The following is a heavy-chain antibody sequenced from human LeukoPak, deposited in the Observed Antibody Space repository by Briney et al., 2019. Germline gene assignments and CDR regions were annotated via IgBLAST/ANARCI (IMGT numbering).Heavy chain of an antibody. V-gene: IGHV4-39*01. D-gene: IGHD6-13*01. CDR1: GGSISSSSYY. Sequence: SETLSLTCTVSGGSISSSSYYWGWIRQPPGQGLEWIGSIYYSGSTYYNPSLKSRVTISVDTSKNQFSLKLSSVTAADTAVYYCARRGIAAAGTKDYWGQGTLVTVSS. CDR3: ARRGIAAAGTKDY. J-gene: IGHJ4*02. CDR2: IYYSGST.